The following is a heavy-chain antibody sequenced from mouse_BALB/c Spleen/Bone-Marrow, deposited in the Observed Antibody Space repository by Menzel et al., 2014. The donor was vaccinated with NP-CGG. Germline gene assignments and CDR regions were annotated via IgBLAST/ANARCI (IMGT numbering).Heavy chain of an antibody. Sequence: VQLQQSGPELVRAGVSVKISCKGSGYTFTEYVMHWVRQSHAKSLEWIGVISTYSGKTNYNQKFKGKATMTVDKSSSTAYMELARLTSEDSAIYYCASYFGNAMDYWGQGTPVTVSS. CDR2: ISTYSGKT. J-gene: IGHJ4*01. CDR3: ASYFGNAMDY. D-gene: IGHD2-1*01. V-gene: IGHV1-67*01. CDR1: GYTFTEYV.